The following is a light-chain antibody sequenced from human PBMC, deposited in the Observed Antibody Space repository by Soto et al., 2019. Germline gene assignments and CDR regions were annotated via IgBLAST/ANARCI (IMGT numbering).Light chain of an antibody. V-gene: IGKV3-20*01. CDR2: RTS. CDR3: QHFGGTTFT. J-gene: IGKJ5*01. Sequence: EIVLTQSPGTVSLSPGERATLSCRASQSVSTNYLAWYQQKPGQAPRLLIYRTSTRATGIPDRFSGGGSGTDFTLTISRLAPEDFAVYYCQHFGGTTFTFGQGTRLEI. CDR1: QSVSTNY.